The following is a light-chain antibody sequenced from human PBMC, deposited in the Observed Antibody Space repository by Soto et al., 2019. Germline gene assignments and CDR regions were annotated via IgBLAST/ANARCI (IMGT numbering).Light chain of an antibody. J-gene: IGKJ1*01. CDR3: QQYNKWPWT. CDR2: GAS. Sequence: EVVMPQSPATLSVSPGERATLYCRATLSVSSNLAWYQQKPGQAPRLLIYGASTRATGIPARFSGSGSGTEFTLTISSLQSEDFAVYYCQQYNKWPWTFGQGTKVEIK. CDR1: LSVSSN. V-gene: IGKV3-15*01.